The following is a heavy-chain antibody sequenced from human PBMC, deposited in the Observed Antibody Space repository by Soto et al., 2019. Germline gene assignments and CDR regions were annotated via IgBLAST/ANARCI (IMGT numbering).Heavy chain of an antibody. Sequence: QVQLVESGGGVVQPGRSLRLSCAASGFIFIYYGMHWVRQAPGKGLEWVAIICYDGSNGQYTDAVKGRFTVSRDNSRNTVYLQMDSLRPEDTAVYYCARDFGHSYGFYNYFDSWGQGALVTVSS. CDR2: ICYDGSNG. CDR1: GFIFIYYG. D-gene: IGHD5-18*01. V-gene: IGHV3-33*01. CDR3: ARDFGHSYGFYNYFDS. J-gene: IGHJ4*02.